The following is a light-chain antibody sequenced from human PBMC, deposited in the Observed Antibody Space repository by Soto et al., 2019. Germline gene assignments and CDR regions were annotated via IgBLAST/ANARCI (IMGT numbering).Light chain of an antibody. V-gene: IGKV1-39*01. Sequence: DIQMTQSPSSLSASVGDRVTITCRASQSISTYLNWYQQKVGKVPKLLIYGGSSLQRGVPSRFSGSGSGTDFTLTISSLQPEDFATYYCQQSYSTPRTFGQGTKLEIK. CDR3: QQSYSTPRT. CDR2: GGS. J-gene: IGKJ2*02. CDR1: QSISTY.